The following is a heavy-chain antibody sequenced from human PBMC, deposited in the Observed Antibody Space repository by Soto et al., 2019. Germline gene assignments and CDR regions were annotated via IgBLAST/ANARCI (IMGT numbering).Heavy chain of an antibody. J-gene: IGHJ6*03. V-gene: IGHV4-59*08. Sequence: QVHLQESGPGLVKPSETLSLTCTVSGGSINSYYWSWIRQPPGKGLEWIGFIYYTGITKYNPSLQSRVTISVDTSKNQFSLKLRSVTAADTAVYYCASSSSSWYYYYMDVWGKGTTVTVSS. CDR1: GGSINSYY. D-gene: IGHD6-6*01. CDR2: IYYTGIT. CDR3: ASSSSSWYYYYMDV.